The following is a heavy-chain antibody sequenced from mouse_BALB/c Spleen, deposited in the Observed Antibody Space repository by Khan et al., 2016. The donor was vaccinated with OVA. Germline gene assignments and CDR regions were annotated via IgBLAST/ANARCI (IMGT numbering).Heavy chain of an antibody. CDR1: GFAFSTYD. V-gene: IGHV5-12-1*01. J-gene: IGHJ4*01. Sequence: EVELVESGGGLVKPGGSLKLSCAASGFAFSTYDMSWVHQTPEKRLEWVTFISSSGNTYYSDTVKGRFTISRDNAKNTLYLQMSSLRSEDTAMYYCARHGGNYVDYAMDYWGQGTSVTVSS. CDR3: ARHGGNYVDYAMDY. CDR2: ISSSGNT. D-gene: IGHD2-1*01.